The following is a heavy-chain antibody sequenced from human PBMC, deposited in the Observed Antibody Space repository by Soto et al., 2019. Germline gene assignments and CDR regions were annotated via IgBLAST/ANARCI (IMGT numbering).Heavy chain of an antibody. D-gene: IGHD3-3*01. Sequence: XGTLSLTCTVSGGSVSSGSYYWSWIRQPPGKGLEWIGYIYYSGSTNYNPSLKSRVTISVDTSKNQFSLKLSSVTAADTAVYYCARDPARITIFGVVTADYGMDVWGQGTTVTISS. J-gene: IGHJ6*02. V-gene: IGHV4-61*01. CDR2: IYYSGST. CDR1: GGSVSSGSYY. CDR3: ARDPARITIFGVVTADYGMDV.